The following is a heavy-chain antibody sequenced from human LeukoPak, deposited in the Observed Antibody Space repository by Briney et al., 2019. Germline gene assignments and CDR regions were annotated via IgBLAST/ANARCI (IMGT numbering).Heavy chain of an antibody. J-gene: IGHJ4*02. CDR3: ARQGDSGWYYFDY. V-gene: IGHV4-4*02. CDR1: GGSISSSNW. CDR2: IYHSGST. D-gene: IGHD6-19*01. Sequence: SETLSLTCAVSGGSISSSNWWSWVRQPPGKGLEWIGEIYHSGSTNYNPSLRSRVTISVDKSKNQFSLKLTSVTAADTAAYYCARQGDSGWYYFDYWGQGTLVTVSS.